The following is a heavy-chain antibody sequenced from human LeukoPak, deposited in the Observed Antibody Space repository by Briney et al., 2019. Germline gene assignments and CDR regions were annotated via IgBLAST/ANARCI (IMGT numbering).Heavy chain of an antibody. CDR1: GNTFTSYY. CDR2: ITPNIGST. CDR3: ARTEYHYYYMDV. Sequence: ASVKVSCKASGNTFTSYYIHWMRQAPGQGLEWLGMITPNIGSTTYAQQFQGRITMTSDKSTSTVYMDLSSLRFEDTAVYFCARTEYHYYYMDVWGKGTTVTVSS. J-gene: IGHJ6*03. V-gene: IGHV1-46*01.